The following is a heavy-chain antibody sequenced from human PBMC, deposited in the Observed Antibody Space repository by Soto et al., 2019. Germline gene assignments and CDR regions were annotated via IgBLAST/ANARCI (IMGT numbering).Heavy chain of an antibody. CDR1: GGSISSGDYY. V-gene: IGHV4-30-4*01. CDR3: ARAATYYDFWSAFDY. Sequence: QVQLQESDPGLVKPSQTLSLTCTVSGGSISSGDYYWSWIRQPPGKGLEWIGYIYYSGSTYYNPSLKSRVTISVDTSKNQFSLKLSSVTAADTAVYYCARAATYYDFWSAFDYWGQGTLVTVSS. D-gene: IGHD3-3*01. CDR2: IYYSGST. J-gene: IGHJ4*02.